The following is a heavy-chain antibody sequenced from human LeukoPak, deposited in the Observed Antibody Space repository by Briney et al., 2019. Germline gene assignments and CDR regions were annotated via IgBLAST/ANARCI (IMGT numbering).Heavy chain of an antibody. V-gene: IGHV4-34*01. D-gene: IGHD4-11*01. CDR3: ARGGNYEPHVIDY. Sequence: SETLSLTCAVYGGSFSGYYWSWIRQPPGKGLEWIGEINHSGSTNYNPSLKSRVTISVDTSKNQFSLKVSSVTAADTAVYYCARGGNYEPHVIDYWGQGTLVTVSS. CDR1: GGSFSGYY. CDR2: INHSGST. J-gene: IGHJ4*02.